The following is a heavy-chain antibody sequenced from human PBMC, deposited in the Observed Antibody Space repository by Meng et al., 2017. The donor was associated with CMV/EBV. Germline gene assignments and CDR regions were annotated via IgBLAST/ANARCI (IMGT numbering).Heavy chain of an antibody. J-gene: IGHJ6*02. CDR3: ARDRVDILTGYYTRYYYYGMDV. V-gene: IGHV3-7*01. CDR1: GFTFSTSW. Sequence: GGSLRLSCAASGFTFSTSWMSWVRQAPGKGLEWVANIKQDGSEQNYVDSVKGRFIISRDNAKNSLYLQMGSLRAEDTAVYYCARDRVDILTGYYTRYYYYGMDVWGQGTTVTVSS. CDR2: IKQDGSEQ. D-gene: IGHD3-9*01.